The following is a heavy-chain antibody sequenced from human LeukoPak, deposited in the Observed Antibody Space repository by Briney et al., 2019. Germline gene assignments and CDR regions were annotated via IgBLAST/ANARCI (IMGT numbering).Heavy chain of an antibody. CDR1: GGSMSGFF. V-gene: IGHV4-59*01. CDR3: ARTSRHFYGSGTNLTPWPAGMDV. Sequence: SETLSLTCTVSGGSMSGFFWTWIRQPPGRALEWSGSIYYSGSSTKYHPSLKSRVTISVDTSKSQFSLNLNSATAADTAVYYCARTSRHFYGSGTNLTPWPAGMDVWGQGTTVTVSS. D-gene: IGHD3-10*01. J-gene: IGHJ6*02. CDR2: IYYSGSST.